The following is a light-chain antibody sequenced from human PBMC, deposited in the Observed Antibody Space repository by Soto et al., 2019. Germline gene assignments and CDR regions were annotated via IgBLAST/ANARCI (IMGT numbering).Light chain of an antibody. CDR1: QSISSW. J-gene: IGKJ1*01. V-gene: IGKV1-5*01. Sequence: DIQMTQSPSTLSASLLDRVTITFRASQSISSWLAWYQQKPGKAPKLLIYDASSLESGVPSRFSGSGSGTEFTLTISSLQPDDFATYYCQQYNSYSQSTFGQGTKVDIK. CDR2: DAS. CDR3: QQYNSYSQST.